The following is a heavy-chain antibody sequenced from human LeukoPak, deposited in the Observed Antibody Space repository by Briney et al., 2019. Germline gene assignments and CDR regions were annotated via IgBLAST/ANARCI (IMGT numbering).Heavy chain of an antibody. J-gene: IGHJ3*02. Sequence: ASVKVSCKASGYIFSNYGISWVRQAPGQGLEWMGWISTYNGNTNYAQKLQGRVTMTTDTSTSTAYMELRSLRSDDTAVYYCARDPLIVGDAFDIWGQGTMVTVSS. D-gene: IGHD1-26*01. CDR1: GYIFSNYG. CDR2: ISTYNGNT. V-gene: IGHV1-18*01. CDR3: ARDPLIVGDAFDI.